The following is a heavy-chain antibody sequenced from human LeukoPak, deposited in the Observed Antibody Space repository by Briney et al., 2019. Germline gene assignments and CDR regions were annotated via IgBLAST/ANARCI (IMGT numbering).Heavy chain of an antibody. CDR3: AADDSSGYPLGDY. J-gene: IGHJ4*02. Sequence: GGSLRLSCAASGFTFSSLAMNWVRQAPGKGLEWVSSINSRSSYISYADSVKGRFTISRDNAKNSLYLQMNSLRAEDTAVYYCAADDSSGYPLGDYWGQGTLVTVSS. V-gene: IGHV3-21*01. D-gene: IGHD3-22*01. CDR1: GFTFSSLA. CDR2: INSRSSYI.